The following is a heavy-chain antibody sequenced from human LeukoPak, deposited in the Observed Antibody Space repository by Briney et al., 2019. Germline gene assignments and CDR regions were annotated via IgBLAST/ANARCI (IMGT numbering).Heavy chain of an antibody. D-gene: IGHD3-16*01. CDR1: GYVFAIFW. Sequence: PGESLKISCKGSGYVFAIFWITRVRQVPGKGLECVGIIYPGNSETHYSPSFQGQVTISVAKPITTAYLQWNSLNASDSAMYYCARHMHYDTTVLFDYWGQGALVTVSS. CDR3: ARHMHYDTTVLFDY. CDR2: IYPGNSET. V-gene: IGHV5-51*01. J-gene: IGHJ4*02.